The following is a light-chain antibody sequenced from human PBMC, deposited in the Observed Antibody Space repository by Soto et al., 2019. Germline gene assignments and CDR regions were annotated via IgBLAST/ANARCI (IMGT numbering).Light chain of an antibody. V-gene: IGKV3-11*01. Sequence: EIVLTQSPATLSLSPGERATLSCRASQSVSSYLAWYQQKPGQAPRLLIYDASNRATGIPARFSGSGSGTDFTLTISSLEPEDLAVYYCQHVWTFGQGTKVEIK. J-gene: IGKJ1*01. CDR1: QSVSSY. CDR3: QHVWT. CDR2: DAS.